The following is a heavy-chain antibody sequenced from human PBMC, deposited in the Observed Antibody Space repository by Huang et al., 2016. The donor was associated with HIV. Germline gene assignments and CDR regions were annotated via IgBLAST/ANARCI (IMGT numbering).Heavy chain of an antibody. CDR1: GYTLTNYR. D-gene: IGHD3-10*01. J-gene: IGHJ4*02. CDR2: ISHYNGNT. CDR3: ARGADISVVRGVSDF. V-gene: IGHV1-18*01. Sequence: QVQLVQSGPEVRKPGASVKVSCKASGYTLTNYRISWVRQAPGQGLEWMGWISHYNGNTNYARKVQDRVTMTADTTTSTAYMELRSLRSDDTAVYYCARGADISVVRGVSDFWGQGTLVTVSS.